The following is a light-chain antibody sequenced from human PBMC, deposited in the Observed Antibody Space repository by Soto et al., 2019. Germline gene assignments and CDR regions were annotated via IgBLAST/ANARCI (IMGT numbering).Light chain of an antibody. Sequence: DIQMPQSPSSLSASVGDRVTITCRASQSISSYLNWYQQKPGKAPKLLIYAASSLQSGVPSRFSGSGSGTDFTLTISSLQPEDFATYYCQQSYSTPPITFCQGTRLEIK. J-gene: IGKJ5*01. V-gene: IGKV1-39*01. CDR2: AAS. CDR3: QQSYSTPPIT. CDR1: QSISSY.